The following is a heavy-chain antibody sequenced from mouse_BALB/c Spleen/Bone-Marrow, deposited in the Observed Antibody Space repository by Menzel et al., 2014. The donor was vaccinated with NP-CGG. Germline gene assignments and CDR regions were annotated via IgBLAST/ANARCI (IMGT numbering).Heavy chain of an antibody. D-gene: IGHD2-2*01. J-gene: IGHJ3*01. Sequence: EVMLVESGGGLVQPGGSLKLSCATSGFTFSDYYMYWVRQTPEKRLEWVAYISNGGGSTYYPDTVKGRFTISRDNAKNPLYLQMSHLKSEDTAMYYCARQGIYYGYDPFAYWGQGTLATVS. CDR3: ARQGIYYGYDPFAY. CDR1: GFTFSDYY. CDR2: ISNGGGST. V-gene: IGHV5-12*02.